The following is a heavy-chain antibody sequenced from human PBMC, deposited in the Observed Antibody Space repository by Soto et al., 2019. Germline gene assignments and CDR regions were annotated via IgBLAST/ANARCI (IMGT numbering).Heavy chain of an antibody. CDR2: ISAYNGNT. CDR1: GYTFTSYG. J-gene: IGHJ4*02. Sequence: QVQLVQSGAEVKKPGASVKVSCKASGYTFTSYGISWVRQAPGQGLEWMGWISAYNGNTNYAQKLQGRVNMTTDTSTSKADMELRSLRSDDTAVYYCARVGGYCSGGSCDDYWGQGTLVTVSS. D-gene: IGHD2-15*01. CDR3: ARVGGYCSGGSCDDY. V-gene: IGHV1-18*01.